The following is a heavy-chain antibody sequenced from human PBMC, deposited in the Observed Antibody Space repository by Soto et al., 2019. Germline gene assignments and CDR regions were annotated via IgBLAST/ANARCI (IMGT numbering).Heavy chain of an antibody. CDR3: ARGDYYDSSGYWFIFDY. Sequence: SETLSLTCTVSGGSISSGGYYWSWIRQHPGKGLEWIGYIYYSGSTYYNPSLKSRVTISVDTSKNQFSLKLSSVTAADTAVYYCARGDYYDSSGYWFIFDYWGQGTLVTVSS. CDR1: GGSISSGGYY. J-gene: IGHJ4*02. V-gene: IGHV4-31*03. D-gene: IGHD3-22*01. CDR2: IYYSGST.